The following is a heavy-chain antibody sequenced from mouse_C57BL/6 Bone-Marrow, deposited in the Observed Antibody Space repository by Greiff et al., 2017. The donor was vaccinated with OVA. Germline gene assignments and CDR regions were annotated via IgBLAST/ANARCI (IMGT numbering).Heavy chain of an antibody. D-gene: IGHD2-5*01. Sequence: VQLQQPGAELVKPGASVKVSCKASGYTFTSYWMHWVKQRPGQGLEWIGRIHPSDSDTNYNQKFKGKATLTVDKPSSTAYMQLSSLTSEDSAVYYCAMEAYYSNHRIAYWGQGTLVTVSA. CDR2: IHPSDSDT. V-gene: IGHV1-74*01. J-gene: IGHJ3*01. CDR1: GYTFTSYW. CDR3: AMEAYYSNHRIAY.